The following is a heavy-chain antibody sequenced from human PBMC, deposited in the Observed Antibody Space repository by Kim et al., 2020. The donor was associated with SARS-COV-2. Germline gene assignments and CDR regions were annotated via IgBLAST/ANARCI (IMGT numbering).Heavy chain of an antibody. CDR1: GFTVSSNY. J-gene: IGHJ1*01. D-gene: IGHD2-15*01. CDR3: ARDYPGVVVAAGGES. CDR2: IYSGGST. Sequence: GGSLRLSCAASGFTVSSNYMSWVRQAPGKGLEWVSVIYSGGSTYYADSVKGRFTISRDNSKNTLYLQMNSLRAEDTAVYYCARDYPGVVVAAGGESWGQGTLVTVSS. V-gene: IGHV3-53*01.